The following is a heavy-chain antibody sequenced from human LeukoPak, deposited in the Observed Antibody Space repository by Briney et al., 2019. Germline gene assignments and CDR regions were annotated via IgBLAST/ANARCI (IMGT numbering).Heavy chain of an antibody. Sequence: GGSLRLSCAASGFTVSSNYMSWVRQAPGKGLEWVSLIYTGGSTYYADSVKGRFTISRDNAKNSLYLQMNSLRAEDTAVYYCARDVYYGSGSPRLDYWGQGTLVTVSS. CDR3: ARDVYYGSGSPRLDY. D-gene: IGHD3-10*01. CDR2: IYTGGST. CDR1: GFTVSSNY. V-gene: IGHV3-53*01. J-gene: IGHJ4*02.